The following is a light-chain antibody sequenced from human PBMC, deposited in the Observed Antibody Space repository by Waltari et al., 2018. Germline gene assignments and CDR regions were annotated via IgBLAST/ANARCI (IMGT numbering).Light chain of an antibody. CDR3: SAYTINNKYV. Sequence: QSALTQPASVSGSPGQSITISCTGTSSDVGAYAYVSWYQHLPTKAPKLMIYEVSNRPSGVSNRCAGSKSGNTASLTISGLQAEDEADYYCSAYTINNKYVFGTGTKVTVL. CDR2: EVS. V-gene: IGLV2-14*01. J-gene: IGLJ1*01. CDR1: SSDVGAYAY.